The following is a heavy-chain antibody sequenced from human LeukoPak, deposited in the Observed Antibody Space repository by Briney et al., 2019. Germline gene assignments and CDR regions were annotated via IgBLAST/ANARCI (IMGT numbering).Heavy chain of an antibody. J-gene: IGHJ4*02. Sequence: GGSLRLSCAASGFTFSSYAMHWVRQAPGKGLEWVAVISYDGSNKYCADSVKGRFTISRVNSKNTLYLQMNSLRAEDTAVYYCARDPSSGIVGATTEEYYFDYWGQGTLVTVSS. V-gene: IGHV3-30-3*01. CDR3: ARDPSSGIVGATTEEYYFDY. CDR1: GFTFSSYA. D-gene: IGHD1-26*01. CDR2: ISYDGSNK.